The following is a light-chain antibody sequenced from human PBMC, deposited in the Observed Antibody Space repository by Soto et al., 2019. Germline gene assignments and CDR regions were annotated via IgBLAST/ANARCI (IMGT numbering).Light chain of an antibody. CDR2: DAS. V-gene: IGKV1-5*01. Sequence: DLQMTQSPSILSASIGDRVTITCRASQNINSWLAWYQQKPGKAPNLLIYDASSLESGVPSRFSGSGSGTEFILTIDSLQPDDFATYYCQHYTSYSQTFGQGTKVEI. J-gene: IGKJ1*01. CDR1: QNINSW. CDR3: QHYTSYSQT.